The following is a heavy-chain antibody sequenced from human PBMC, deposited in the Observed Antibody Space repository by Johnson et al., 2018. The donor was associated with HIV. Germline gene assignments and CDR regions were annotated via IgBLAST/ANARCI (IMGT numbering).Heavy chain of an antibody. CDR3: TTAIVIDAFDI. CDR2: ISYDGSNK. J-gene: IGHJ3*02. D-gene: IGHD3-16*02. Sequence: QVQLVESGGGLVKPGGSLRLSCAVSGFTFSNAWMRWVRQAPGKGLEWVAVISYDGSNKYYADSVKGRFTISRDNAKNSLYLQMNSLTTEDTAVYYCTTAIVIDAFDIWGQGTMVTVSS. CDR1: GFTFSNAW. V-gene: IGHV3-30-3*01.